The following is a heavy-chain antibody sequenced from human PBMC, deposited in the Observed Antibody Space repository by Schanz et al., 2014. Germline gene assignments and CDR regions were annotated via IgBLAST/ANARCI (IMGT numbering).Heavy chain of an antibody. CDR3: AKTLFPGGTQTFGN. J-gene: IGHJ4*02. CDR2: IKSDGSST. V-gene: IGHV3-74*02. D-gene: IGHD2-8*02. CDR1: GFTFSSYS. Sequence: EVQLVESGGGLVQPGGSLRLSCTASGFTFSSYSMNWVRQAPGKGLEWVSRIKSDGSSTSYADSVKGRFTISRDNSNKTVDLQMNSLRAEDTAVYYCAKTLFPGGTQTFGNWGRGTLVTVSS.